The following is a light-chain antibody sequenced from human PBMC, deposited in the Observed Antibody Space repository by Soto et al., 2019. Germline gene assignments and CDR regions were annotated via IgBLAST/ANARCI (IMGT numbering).Light chain of an antibody. CDR3: QQYNNWPRT. CDR2: GTS. V-gene: IGKV3-15*01. J-gene: IGKJ1*01. CDR1: QSVSSSY. Sequence: EIVLTQSPGTLSLSPGERSTLSCRASQSVSSSYLDWYQQKPGQAPRLLIYGTSTRATGIPARFSGSGSGTEFTLTITSLPSEDFALYYCQQYNNWPRTFGQGTKVDIK.